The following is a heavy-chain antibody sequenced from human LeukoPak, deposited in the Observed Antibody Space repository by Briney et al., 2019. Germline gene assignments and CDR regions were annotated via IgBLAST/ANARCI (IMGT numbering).Heavy chain of an antibody. V-gene: IGHV3-21*01. CDR1: GFTFSNYP. D-gene: IGHD2-2*01. CDR2: ISSSSTYI. Sequence: GGSLRLSCAASGFTFSNYPINWVRQAPGKGLEWVSLISSSSTYIYYADSVKGRFTISRDNAQNSLSLQMNSLRAEDTAVYYCARGHCSSIGCYPYYMDVWGKGTTVTVSS. J-gene: IGHJ6*03. CDR3: ARGHCSSIGCYPYYMDV.